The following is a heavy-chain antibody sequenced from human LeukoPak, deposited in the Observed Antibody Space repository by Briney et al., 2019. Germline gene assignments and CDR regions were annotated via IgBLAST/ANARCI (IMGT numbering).Heavy chain of an antibody. CDR1: GSSITSDYF. CDR3: ARNVTAGFFDY. CDR2: IYYSWGM. V-gene: IGHV4-38-2*01. J-gene: IGHJ4*02. D-gene: IGHD1-1*01. Sequence: SETLSLTCDVSGSSITSDYFWGWIRQPPGKGLKWIATIYYSWGMYFNPSLKSRVTISLDASKNQYSLKMTSLTAADTAIYYCARNVTAGFFDYWGQGILVTVSS.